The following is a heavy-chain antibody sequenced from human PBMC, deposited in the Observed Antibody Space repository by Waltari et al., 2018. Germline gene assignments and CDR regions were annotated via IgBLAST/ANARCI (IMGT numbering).Heavy chain of an antibody. CDR2: ISSSGSTK. CDR1: GFSFSSYE. Sequence: EVRLVESGGNLVQPGGSLRLSCAASGFSFSSYEMNWVRQAPGRGRGWVSYISSSGSTKYYADSVKGRFTISRDNAKNSLYLQMNSLRADDTAVYYCARVRVVMGEGVYWGQGTLVTVSS. V-gene: IGHV3-48*03. J-gene: IGHJ4*02. D-gene: IGHD2-15*01. CDR3: ARVRVVMGEGVY.